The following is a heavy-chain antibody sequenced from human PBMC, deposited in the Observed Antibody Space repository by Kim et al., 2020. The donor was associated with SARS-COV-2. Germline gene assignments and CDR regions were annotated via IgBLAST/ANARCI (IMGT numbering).Heavy chain of an antibody. V-gene: IGHV1-18*04. Sequence: ASVKVSCKASGYTFTDSTISWVRQAPGQGLEWMGWISPYNGDTNYPQKFQGRVTMTTDTSTSTAYMELRSLRSDDTAMYYCAREENLVGAAYYWGQGTLVTVSS. CDR3: AREENLVGAAYY. CDR2: ISPYNGDT. CDR1: GYTFTDST. D-gene: IGHD1-26*01. J-gene: IGHJ4*02.